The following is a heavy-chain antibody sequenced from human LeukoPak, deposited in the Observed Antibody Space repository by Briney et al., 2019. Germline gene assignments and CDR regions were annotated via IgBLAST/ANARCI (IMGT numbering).Heavy chain of an antibody. CDR2: INHSGST. V-gene: IGHV4-34*01. J-gene: IGHJ4*02. Sequence: SETLSLTCAVYGGSFSGYYWSWIRQPPGKGLEWIGEINHSGSTNYNPSLKSRVTISVDTSKNQFSLKLNSVIAASTAVYYYTRGYRLGARWFFTQATDHFDYWGQGTLVTVSS. D-gene: IGHD3/OR15-3a*01. CDR1: GGSFSGYY. CDR3: TRGYRLGARWFFTQATDHFDY.